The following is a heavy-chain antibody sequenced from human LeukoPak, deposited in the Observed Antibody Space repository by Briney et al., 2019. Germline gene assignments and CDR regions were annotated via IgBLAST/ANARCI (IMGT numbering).Heavy chain of an antibody. V-gene: IGHV5-51*01. CDR3: ARQLYTATPGY. Sequence: GSLKISCKGSGYRFTSCWIGWVRQTPGKGLEWMGIIYPGDSDTRYSPSFQGQVTISADKSISTAYLQWSSLKASDTAMYYCARQLYTATPGYWGQGTLVTVSS. J-gene: IGHJ4*02. CDR1: GYRFTSCW. CDR2: IYPGDSDT. D-gene: IGHD5-18*01.